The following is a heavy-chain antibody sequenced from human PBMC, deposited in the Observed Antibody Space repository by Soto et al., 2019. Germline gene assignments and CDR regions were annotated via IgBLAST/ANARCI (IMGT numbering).Heavy chain of an antibody. CDR3: ASRSPYRNYVHLDY. CDR1: GFSLRTSGVG. D-gene: IGHD4-4*01. Sequence: QITLKESGPTLVRPTQTLTLTCTFSGFSLRTSGVGVGWIRQPPGKALEWLALIYWDDDKRYSPSLKSRLTITNDPAKTQVALTMTNMDPVDTATYYCASRSPYRNYVHLDYWRQGTLVTVSS. J-gene: IGHJ4*02. CDR2: IYWDDDK. V-gene: IGHV2-5*02.